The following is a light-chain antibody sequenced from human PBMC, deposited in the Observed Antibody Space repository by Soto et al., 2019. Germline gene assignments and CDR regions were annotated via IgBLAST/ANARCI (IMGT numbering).Light chain of an antibody. V-gene: IGKV3-20*01. CDR1: HTISSSY. Sequence: EIVLTQSPGTPSLSPGERATLSCRAIHTISSSYLAWYQQKPGQAPRLLMYGISRRATGIPDRFSGSGSGTDFTLTITRLEPEDFAVYYCQQYVASSPQTFGQGTKVDI. CDR2: GIS. J-gene: IGKJ1*01. CDR3: QQYVASSPQT.